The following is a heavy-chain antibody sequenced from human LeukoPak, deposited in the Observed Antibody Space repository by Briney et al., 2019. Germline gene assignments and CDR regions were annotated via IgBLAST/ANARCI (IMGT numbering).Heavy chain of an antibody. CDR3: ARMRSTAYIMDV. D-gene: IGHD1-26*01. Sequence: SETLSLTCSVSGGSISTSSYYWDWIRQPPGRGLEWIGSVYFSGSTYYNPSLQSRVALFVDTSKNHFSLRLSSVTAADTALYYCARMRSTAYIMDVWGQGTTVTVSS. CDR2: VYFSGST. CDR1: GGSISTSSYY. J-gene: IGHJ6*02. V-gene: IGHV4-39*02.